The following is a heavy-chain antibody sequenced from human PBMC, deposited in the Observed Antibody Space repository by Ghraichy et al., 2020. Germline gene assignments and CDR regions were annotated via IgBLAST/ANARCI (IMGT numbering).Heavy chain of an antibody. J-gene: IGHJ4*02. D-gene: IGHD3-3*01. CDR1: GYTFTSYG. CDR2: ISAYNGNT. CDR3: ARGDYDFWSGYSHDY. V-gene: IGHV1-18*04. Sequence: ASVKVSCKASGYTFTSYGISWVRQAPGQGLEWMGWISAYNGNTNYAQKLQGRVTMTTDTSTSTAYMELRSLRSDDTAVYYCARGDYDFWSGYSHDYWGQGTLVTVSS.